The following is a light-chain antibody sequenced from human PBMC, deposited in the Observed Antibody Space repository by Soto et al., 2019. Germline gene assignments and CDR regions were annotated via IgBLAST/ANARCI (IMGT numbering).Light chain of an antibody. CDR2: GNT. Sequence: QPVLTQPPSVSGAPGQRVTISCTGSSSNIGAGYDVHWYQQLPGRAPKLLIYGNTNRPSGVPDRFSGSKSGNSASLAITGLQAEDEADYYCLSFDSSLSVVFGGWTKLTVL. J-gene: IGLJ2*01. V-gene: IGLV1-40*01. CDR3: LSFDSSLSVV. CDR1: SSNIGAGYD.